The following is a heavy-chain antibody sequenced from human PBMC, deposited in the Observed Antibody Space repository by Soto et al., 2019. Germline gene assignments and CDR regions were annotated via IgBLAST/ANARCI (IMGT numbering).Heavy chain of an antibody. V-gene: IGHV3-30-3*01. D-gene: IGHD3-22*01. J-gene: IGHJ4*02. Sequence: GGSLRLSCAASGFTLSSYAMHWVRQAPGKGLEWVALISYDGSDKDYADSVKGRFTISRDNSRNTLFLQMNSLRAEDTAVYYCARDYYKYYDSSGYYRSPAYWGQGTLVTVSS. CDR2: ISYDGSDK. CDR1: GFTLSSYA. CDR3: ARDYYKYYDSSGYYRSPAY.